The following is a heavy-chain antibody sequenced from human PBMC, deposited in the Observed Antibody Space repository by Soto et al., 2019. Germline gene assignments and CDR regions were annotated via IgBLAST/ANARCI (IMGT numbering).Heavy chain of an antibody. CDR2: IIPIFGTA. D-gene: IGHD3-22*01. CDR3: ARTRITMIVVVTIGPMDYGMDV. CDR1: GGTFSSYA. J-gene: IGHJ6*02. Sequence: ASVKVSCKASGGTFSSYAISWVRQAPGQGLEWMGGIIPIFGTANYAQKFQGRVTITADESTSTAYMELSSLRSEDTAVYYCARTRITMIVVVTIGPMDYGMDVWGQGTTVTV. V-gene: IGHV1-69*13.